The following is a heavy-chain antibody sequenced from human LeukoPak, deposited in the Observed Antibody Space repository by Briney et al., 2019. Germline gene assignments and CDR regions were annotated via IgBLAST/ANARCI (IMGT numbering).Heavy chain of an antibody. CDR2: IRYDGSNK. CDR1: GFTFSSYG. CDR3: AKDWDYGDFLFAFDI. J-gene: IGHJ3*02. Sequence: PGGSLRLSCAASGFTFSSYGMHWVRQAPGKGLEWVAFIRYDGSNKYYADSVKGRFTISRDNSKNTLYLQMNSLRAEDTAVYYCAKDWDYGDFLFAFDIWGQGTMVTVSS. D-gene: IGHD4-17*01. V-gene: IGHV3-30*02.